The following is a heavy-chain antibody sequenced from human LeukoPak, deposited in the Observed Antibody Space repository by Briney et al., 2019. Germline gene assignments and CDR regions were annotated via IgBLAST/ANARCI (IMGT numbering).Heavy chain of an antibody. Sequence: PGGSLRLSCAASGFSLSSYAVHWVRQAPGKGLEWVSVISDDGSNKYYADSLKGRFTISRDNTKNTLYLQMISLRAEDTAVYYCARAGGVTYNWFDPWGQGTLVTVSS. CDR1: GFSLSSYA. CDR3: ARAGGVTYNWFDP. CDR2: ISDDGSNK. J-gene: IGHJ5*02. D-gene: IGHD2-21*02. V-gene: IGHV3-30*04.